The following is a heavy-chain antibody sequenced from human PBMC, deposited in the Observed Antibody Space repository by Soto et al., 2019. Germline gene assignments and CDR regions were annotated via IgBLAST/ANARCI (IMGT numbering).Heavy chain of an antibody. CDR1: GGSISTYY. CDR2: IYYSGST. D-gene: IGHD3-22*01. Sequence: PSETLSLTCTVAGGSISTYYWAWIRQPPGMGLEWIGNIYYSGSTNYNPSLKSRVTISVDTSKNQFSLKLSSVTAADTAVYYCARGYDSSGYYFPLFDYWGQGTLVTVSS. CDR3: ARGYDSSGYYFPLFDY. V-gene: IGHV4-59*01. J-gene: IGHJ4*02.